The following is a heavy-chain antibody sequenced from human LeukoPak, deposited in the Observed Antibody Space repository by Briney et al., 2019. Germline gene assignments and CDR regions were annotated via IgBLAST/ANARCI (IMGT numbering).Heavy chain of an antibody. Sequence: GGSLRLSCVASGFTFSTYAMSWVRQAPGKGLEWVSVISGSGGSTYYADSVKGRFTISRDNSENTLYLQMNSLRAEDTAVYYCTKGTIWLPFDYWGQGTLVTVSS. CDR1: GFTFSTYA. CDR3: TKGTIWLPFDY. J-gene: IGHJ4*02. V-gene: IGHV3-23*01. D-gene: IGHD5-18*01. CDR2: ISGSGGST.